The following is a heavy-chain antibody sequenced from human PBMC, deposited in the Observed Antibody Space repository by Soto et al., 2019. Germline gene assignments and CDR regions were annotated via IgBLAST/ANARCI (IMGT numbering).Heavy chain of an antibody. CDR3: TRHVDLGIAVAGSYGMDV. D-gene: IGHD6-19*01. V-gene: IGHV3-73*01. CDR1: GFTFRGSA. Sequence: PGGSLRLSCAASGFTFRGSAIHWVRQASGKGLEWVGRIRSKANSYATAYAASVKGRFTISRDDSKNTAYLQMNSLKTEDTAVYYCTRHVDLGIAVAGSYGMDVWGQGTTVTVSS. CDR2: IRSKANSYAT. J-gene: IGHJ6*02.